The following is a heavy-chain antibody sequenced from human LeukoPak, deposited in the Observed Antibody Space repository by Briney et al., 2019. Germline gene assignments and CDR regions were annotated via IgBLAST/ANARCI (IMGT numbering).Heavy chain of an antibody. Sequence: PGGSLRLSCAASGFTFSSYAMSWVRQAPGKGLEWVSAISGSGGSTYYADSVKGRFTISRDNSKNTLYLQMNSLRAEDTAVYYCAKGGGTMVRGVTNYYYYYMDVWGKGTTVTISS. CDR3: AKGGGTMVRGVTNYYYYYMDV. CDR1: GFTFSSYA. CDR2: ISGSGGST. V-gene: IGHV3-23*01. J-gene: IGHJ6*03. D-gene: IGHD3-10*01.